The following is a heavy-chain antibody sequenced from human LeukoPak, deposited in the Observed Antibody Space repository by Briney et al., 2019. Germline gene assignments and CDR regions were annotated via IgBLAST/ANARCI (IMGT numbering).Heavy chain of an antibody. CDR3: ARHRRGYSYGGVFDY. V-gene: IGHV4-39*01. D-gene: IGHD5-18*01. CDR2: IYYSGST. CDR1: GGSISCSSYY. Sequence: PSETLSLTCTVSGGSISCSSYYWGWIRQPPGKGLEWIGSIYYSGSTYYNPSLKSRVTISVDTSKNQFSLKLSSVTAADTAVYYCARHRRGYSYGGVFDYWGQGTLVTVSS. J-gene: IGHJ4*02.